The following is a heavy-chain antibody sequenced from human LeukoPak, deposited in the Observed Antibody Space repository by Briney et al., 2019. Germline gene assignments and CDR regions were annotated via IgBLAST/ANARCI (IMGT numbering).Heavy chain of an antibody. CDR2: ISDSGGST. D-gene: IGHD3-16*02. J-gene: IGHJ4*02. CDR3: ARHDSFIPY. V-gene: IGHV3-23*01. Sequence: GGSLRLSCAASGFTFKTYWMSWVRQAPGKGLEWVSGISDSGGSTYYADSVKGRCTISRDNSKNTVSLQMNNLRAEDTAVYFCARHDSFIPYWGQGTLVTVTS. CDR1: GFTFKTYW.